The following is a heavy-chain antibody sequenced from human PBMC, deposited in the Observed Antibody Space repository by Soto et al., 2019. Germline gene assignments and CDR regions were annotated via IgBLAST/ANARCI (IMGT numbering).Heavy chain of an antibody. D-gene: IGHD3-10*01. CDR2: IRSKAYGGTT. J-gene: IGHJ6*02. V-gene: IGHV3-49*03. CDR1: GFTFGDYA. CDR3: TRDLRSMVRGVVGYYYYYGMDV. Sequence: GGSLRLSCTASGFTFGDYAMSWFRQAPGEGLEWVGFIRSKAYGGTTEYAASVKGRFTISRDDSKSIAYLQMNSLKTEDTAVYYCTRDLRSMVRGVVGYYYYYGMDVWGQGTTVTVSS.